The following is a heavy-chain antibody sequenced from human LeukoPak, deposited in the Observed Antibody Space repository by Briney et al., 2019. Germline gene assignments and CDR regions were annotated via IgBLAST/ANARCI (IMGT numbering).Heavy chain of an antibody. CDR2: ISSSSSYI. CDR3: ARVGYSGYDRGGFVDY. Sequence: GGSLRLSCAASGFTFTSYSMNCVRQAPGKGLESVSSISSSSSYIYYADSVKGRFTISRDNAKNSLYLQMNSLRGEDTAVYYCARVGYSGYDRGGFVDYWGQGTLVTVSS. D-gene: IGHD5-12*01. CDR1: GFTFTSYS. J-gene: IGHJ4*02. V-gene: IGHV3-21*01.